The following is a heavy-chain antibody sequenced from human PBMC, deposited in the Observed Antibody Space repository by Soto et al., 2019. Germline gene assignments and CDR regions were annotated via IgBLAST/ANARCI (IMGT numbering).Heavy chain of an antibody. V-gene: IGHV3-74*01. J-gene: IGHJ3*01. CDR3: ARSLPGTYGAFDL. CDR2: ISGDGSST. Sequence: QPGGSLRLSCAASEFTFRSYWMHWVRQSPGKGLVWVSRISGDGSSTNYADSVKGRFTISRDNAKNTVYLQIDSLRAEDTAVYYCARSLPGTYGAFDLWGQGTVVT. CDR1: EFTFRSYW. D-gene: IGHD1-7*01.